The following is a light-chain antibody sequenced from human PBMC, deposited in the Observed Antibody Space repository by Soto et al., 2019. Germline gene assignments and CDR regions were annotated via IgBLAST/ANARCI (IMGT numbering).Light chain of an antibody. CDR1: QSVSSN. V-gene: IGKV3-11*01. CDR2: DAY. J-gene: IGKJ5*01. CDR3: QQRHMWPIT. Sequence: EVVVTQSPGTLSVSPGERATLSCRASQSVSSNLAWYQQKPGQAPRLLIYDAYNRATGIPPRFSGSGSGTDFTLTISSLEPEDSAVYYCQQRHMWPITFGQGTRLEIK.